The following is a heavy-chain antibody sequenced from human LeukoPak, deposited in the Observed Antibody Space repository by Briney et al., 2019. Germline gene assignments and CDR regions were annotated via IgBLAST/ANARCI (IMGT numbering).Heavy chain of an antibody. J-gene: IGHJ4*02. D-gene: IGHD5-24*01. Sequence: GASVTVSCKASGYTFTGYYMHWVRQAPGQGLEWMGWINPNSGGTNYAQKFQDRVTMTRDTSISAVYMELSRLRSDDTAVYYCARDGRDGYNLVHYWGQGTLVTVSS. V-gene: IGHV1-2*02. CDR1: GYTFTGYY. CDR2: INPNSGGT. CDR3: ARDGRDGYNLVHY.